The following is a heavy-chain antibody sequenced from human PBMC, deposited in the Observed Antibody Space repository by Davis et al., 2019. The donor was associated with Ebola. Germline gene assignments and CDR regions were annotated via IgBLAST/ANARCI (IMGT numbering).Heavy chain of an antibody. V-gene: IGHV4-34*01. Sequence: MPSETLSLTCAVYSGSFWSWIRQPPGKGLEWIGEINPSGITNYNSSLKSRVTISGDTSKKQFSLKLTSVTAADTAVYYCAKDRGSSGLWGAFDIWGQGTMVTVSS. CDR2: INPSGIT. D-gene: IGHD6-19*01. CDR1: SGSF. J-gene: IGHJ3*02. CDR3: AKDRGSSGLWGAFDI.